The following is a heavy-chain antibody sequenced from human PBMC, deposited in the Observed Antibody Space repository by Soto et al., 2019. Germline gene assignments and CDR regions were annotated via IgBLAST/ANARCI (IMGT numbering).Heavy chain of an antibody. Sequence: PGGSLRLSCAASGFTFSSYGMHWVSQAPGKGLEWVAVIWYDGSNKYYADSVTGRFTISRDNSKNTLYLQMNSLRAEDTAVYYCARDIVGYDSSGYYPHWGQGTLGTVSS. D-gene: IGHD3-22*01. CDR2: IWYDGSNK. J-gene: IGHJ4*02. CDR1: GFTFSSYG. CDR3: ARDIVGYDSSGYYPH. V-gene: IGHV3-33*01.